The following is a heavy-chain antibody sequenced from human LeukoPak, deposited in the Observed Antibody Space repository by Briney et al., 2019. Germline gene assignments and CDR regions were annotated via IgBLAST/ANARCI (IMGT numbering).Heavy chain of an antibody. CDR1: GFTFSSYA. CDR2: ISYDGSNK. J-gene: IGHJ4*02. D-gene: IGHD4-17*01. Sequence: GGSLRLSCAASGFTFSSYAMHWVRQAPGKGLEWVAVISYDGSNKYYADSVKGRFTISRDNSKNTLYLQMNSLRAEDTAVYYCARSGTTGGDYYLFDYWGQGTLVTVSS. CDR3: ARSGTTGGDYYLFDY. V-gene: IGHV3-30*04.